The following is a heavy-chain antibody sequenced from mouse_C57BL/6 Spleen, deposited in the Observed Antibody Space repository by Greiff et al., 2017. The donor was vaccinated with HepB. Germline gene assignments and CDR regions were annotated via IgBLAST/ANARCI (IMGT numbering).Heavy chain of an antibody. CDR1: GYTFTDYE. D-gene: IGHD2-1*01. J-gene: IGHJ3*01. V-gene: IGHV1-15*01. CDR3: TREGIYGNSWFAY. Sequence: QVQLKESGAELVRPGASVTLSCKASGYTFTDYEMHWVKQTPVHGLEWIGAIDPETGGTAYNQKFKGKAILTADKSSSTAYMELCSLTSEDSAVYYCTREGIYGNSWFAYWGQGTLVTVSA. CDR2: IDPETGGT.